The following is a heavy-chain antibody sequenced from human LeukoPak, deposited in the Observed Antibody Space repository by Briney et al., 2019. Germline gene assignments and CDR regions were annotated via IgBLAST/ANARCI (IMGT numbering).Heavy chain of an antibody. D-gene: IGHD3-10*01. Sequence: GGSLRLSCAASGFTFSSYSMNWVRQAPGKGLEWVSSISSSSSYIYYADSVKGRFTISRDNAKNSLYLQMNSLRAEDTAVYYCARDGGGFGELLRNYYYYMDVWGKGTTVTISS. CDR2: ISSSSSYI. CDR3: ARDGGGFGELLRNYYYYMDV. V-gene: IGHV3-21*01. J-gene: IGHJ6*03. CDR1: GFTFSSYS.